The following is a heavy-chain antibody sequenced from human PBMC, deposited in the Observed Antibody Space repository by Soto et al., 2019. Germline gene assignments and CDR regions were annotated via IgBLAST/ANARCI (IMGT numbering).Heavy chain of an antibody. J-gene: IGHJ4*02. CDR3: TTSLIVLVPAARHPALDY. Sequence: PGGSLRLSCAASGFTFSNAWMNWVRQAPGKGLEWVGRIKSKTDGGTTDYAAPVKGRFTISRDDSKNTLYLQMNSLKTEDTAVYYCTTSLIVLVPAARHPALDYWGQGTLVTVSS. V-gene: IGHV3-15*07. D-gene: IGHD2-2*01. CDR2: IKSKTDGGTT. CDR1: GFTFSNAW.